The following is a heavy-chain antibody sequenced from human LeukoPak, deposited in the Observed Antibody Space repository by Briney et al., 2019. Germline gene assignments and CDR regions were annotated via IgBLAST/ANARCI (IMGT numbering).Heavy chain of an antibody. CDR3: ALGYNDIWEL. V-gene: IGHV4-4*02. CDR1: SGSISSSTW. J-gene: IGHJ4*02. D-gene: IGHD5-24*01. Sequence: PSETLSLTCAVSSGSISSSTWWSWVRQPPGKGLEWIGEINLSGSTHYTPSLKSRVTISVDTSDNKFSLKMISVTAADAAVYYCALGYNDIWELWGRGTLVTVSS. CDR2: INLSGST.